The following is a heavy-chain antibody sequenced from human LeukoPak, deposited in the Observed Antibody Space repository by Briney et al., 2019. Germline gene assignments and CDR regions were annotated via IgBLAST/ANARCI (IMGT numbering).Heavy chain of an antibody. CDR3: ANTLGSTWYGYYFES. V-gene: IGHV3-66*01. J-gene: IGHJ4*02. CDR2: IYSGGST. CDR1: GFTVSSNY. Sequence: GGSLRLSCAASGFTVSSNYMSWVRQAPGKGLEWVSVIYSGGSTYYADSVKGRFTISRDNSKNTLYLQMNSLRVEGTAMYYCANTLGSTWYGYYFESWGQGTLVTVSS. D-gene: IGHD6-13*01.